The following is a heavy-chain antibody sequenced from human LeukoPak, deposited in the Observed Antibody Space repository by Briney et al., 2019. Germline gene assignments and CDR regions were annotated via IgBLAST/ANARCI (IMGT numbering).Heavy chain of an antibody. V-gene: IGHV3-64D*06. Sequence: GGSLRLSCSASGFTFSSYAMHWVRQAPGKGLEYVSAISSNGGSTYCADSVKGRFTISRDNSKNTLYLQMSGLRTEDTAVYYCVRAREVTYYFDYWGQGTLVTVSS. D-gene: IGHD6-6*01. CDR2: ISSNGGST. CDR3: VRAREVTYYFDY. CDR1: GFTFSSYA. J-gene: IGHJ4*02.